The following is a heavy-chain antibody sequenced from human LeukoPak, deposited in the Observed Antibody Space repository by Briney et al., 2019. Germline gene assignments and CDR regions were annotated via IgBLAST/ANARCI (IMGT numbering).Heavy chain of an antibody. CDR2: IYYSGST. Sequence: PSETLSLTCTVSGDSISTSNSYWSWIRQPPGKGLEWLGYIYYSGSTNYNPSLKSRVTISVDTSKNQFSLKLSSVTAADTAVYYCARGRDGYSNWGQGTLVTVSS. D-gene: IGHD5-24*01. CDR1: GDSISTSNSY. V-gene: IGHV4-61*01. J-gene: IGHJ4*02. CDR3: ARGRDGYSN.